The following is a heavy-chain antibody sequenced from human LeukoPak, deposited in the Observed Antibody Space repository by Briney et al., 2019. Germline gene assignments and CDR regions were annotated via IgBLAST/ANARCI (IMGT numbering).Heavy chain of an antibody. CDR1: GFTFSSYG. V-gene: IGHV3-23*01. J-gene: IGHJ4*02. Sequence: GGSLRLSCAASGFTFSSYGMHWVRQAPGKGLEWVSAISGSGGSTYYADSVKGRFTISRDNSKNTLYLQMNSLRAEDTAVYYCAKRLGLTTVTPFDYWGQGTLVTVSS. D-gene: IGHD4-17*01. CDR3: AKRLGLTTVTPFDY. CDR2: ISGSGGST.